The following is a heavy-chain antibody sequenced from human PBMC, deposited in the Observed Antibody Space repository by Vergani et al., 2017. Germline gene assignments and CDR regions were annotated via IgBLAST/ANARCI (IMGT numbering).Heavy chain of an antibody. D-gene: IGHD6-19*01. V-gene: IGHV1-69*02. J-gene: IGHJ3*02. CDR2: IIPILGIA. CDR3: ARIRGEYSSGWKDAFDI. Sequence: QVQLVQSGAEVKKPGSSVKVSCKASGGTFSSYTISWVRQAPGQGLEWMGRIIPILGIANYAQKFQGRVTITADKSTSTAYMELSSLRSEDTAVYYCARIRGEYSSGWKDAFDIWGQGTMVTVSS. CDR1: GGTFSSYT.